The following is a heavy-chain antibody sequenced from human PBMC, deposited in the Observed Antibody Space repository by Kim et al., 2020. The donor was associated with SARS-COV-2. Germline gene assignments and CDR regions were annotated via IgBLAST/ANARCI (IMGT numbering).Heavy chain of an antibody. J-gene: IGHJ3*02. Sequence: ASVKVSCKASGYTFTSYGISWVRQAPGQGLEWMGWISAYNGNTNYAQKLQGRVTMTTDTSTSTAYMELRSLRSDDTAVYYCAISLGYYDSSGYWVGAFDIWGPGTMVTVSS. D-gene: IGHD3-22*01. CDR3: AISLGYYDSSGYWVGAFDI. CDR2: ISAYNGNT. V-gene: IGHV1-18*01. CDR1: GYTFTSYG.